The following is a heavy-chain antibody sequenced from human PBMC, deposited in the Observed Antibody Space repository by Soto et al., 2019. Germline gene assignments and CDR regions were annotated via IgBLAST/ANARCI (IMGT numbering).Heavy chain of an antibody. CDR2: ISSSSSYI. CDR3: ARAVVPAAMGPYYFDY. V-gene: IGHV3-21*01. Sequence: EVQLVESGGGLVKPGGSLRLSCAASGFTFSSYSMNWVRQAPGKGLEWVSPISSSSSYIYYADSVKGRFTISRDNAKNSLYLQMNSLRAEDTAVYYCARAVVPAAMGPYYFDYWGQATLVTVSS. J-gene: IGHJ4*02. CDR1: GFTFSSYS. D-gene: IGHD2-2*01.